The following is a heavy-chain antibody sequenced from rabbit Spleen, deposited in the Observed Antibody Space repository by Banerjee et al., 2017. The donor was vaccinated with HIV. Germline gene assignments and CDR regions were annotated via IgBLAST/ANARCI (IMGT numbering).Heavy chain of an antibody. CDR3: ARDPAYASGSGYYSL. D-gene: IGHD1-1*01. J-gene: IGHJ4*01. CDR2: INIVTGKS. Sequence: EQLEESGGGLVKPEGSLTLTCKASGVSLNDKDVMCWVRQAPGKGLEWIACINIVTGKSVYASWAKGRFIMSRTSSTTVTLQLNSLTVADTATYFCARDPAYASGSGYYSLWGPGTLVTVS. CDR1: GVSLNDKDV. V-gene: IGHV1S45*01.